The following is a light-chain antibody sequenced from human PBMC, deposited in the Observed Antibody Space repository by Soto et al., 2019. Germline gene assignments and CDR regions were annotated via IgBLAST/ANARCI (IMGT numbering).Light chain of an antibody. Sequence: EIVLTQSPDTPSLSQGETATLSCRASQSVDNYLAWYQQKPGQAPRLLVYDASNRATGIPARFIGSGSETDFTPTISSLEPDDVAVYYCQQRDYWPLTFGGGTKVEIK. CDR3: QQRDYWPLT. V-gene: IGKV3-11*01. CDR2: DAS. J-gene: IGKJ4*01. CDR1: QSVDNY.